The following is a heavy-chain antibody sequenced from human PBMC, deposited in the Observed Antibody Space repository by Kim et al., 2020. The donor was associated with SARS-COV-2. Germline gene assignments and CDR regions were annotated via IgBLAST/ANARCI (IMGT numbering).Heavy chain of an antibody. V-gene: IGHV3-20*03. D-gene: IGHD2-15*01. CDR3: ARWNCSGCSYYGY. J-gene: IGHJ4*03. Sequence: ANAVKGQFTISRDNAKNSLYLQMNRLRAEDTALYYCARWNCSGCSYYGYWGQGTLVTVSS.